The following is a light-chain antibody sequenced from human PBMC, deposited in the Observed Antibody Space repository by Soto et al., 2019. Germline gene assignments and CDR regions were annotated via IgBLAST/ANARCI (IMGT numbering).Light chain of an antibody. CDR3: QQRGNRPPWT. Sequence: EIVMTQSPPTLSLSPGERATLSCRASQGVGKYVVWYQQKPGQAPRLLIYDASNRATGIPARFSGSGSGTDFTLTISSREPEHLAFYSCQQRGNRPPWTFGQGTKVDIK. V-gene: IGKV3-11*01. CDR1: QGVGKY. CDR2: DAS. J-gene: IGKJ1*01.